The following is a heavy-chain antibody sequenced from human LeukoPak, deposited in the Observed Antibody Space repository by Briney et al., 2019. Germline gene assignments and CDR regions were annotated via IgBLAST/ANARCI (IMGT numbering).Heavy chain of an antibody. J-gene: IGHJ6*02. CDR1: GFTFSSYA. CDR2: ISYDGSNK. D-gene: IGHD3-9*01. V-gene: IGHV3-30-3*01. CDR3: ARDYDILTGYYYYGMDV. Sequence: GGSLRLSCAASGFTFSSYAMHWVRQAPGKGLEWVAVISYDGSNKYYADSVKGRFTISRDNSKNTLFLQMKSLRAEDTAVYYCARDYDILTGYYYYGMDVWGQGTTVTVSS.